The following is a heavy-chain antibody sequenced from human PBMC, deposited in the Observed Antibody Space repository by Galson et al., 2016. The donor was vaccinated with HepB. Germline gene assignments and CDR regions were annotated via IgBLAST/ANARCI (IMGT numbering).Heavy chain of an antibody. J-gene: IGHJ6*02. D-gene: IGHD1-26*01. CDR3: AGLSGSYYFGMDV. CDR2: IYSGGTT. V-gene: IGHV3-53*01. CDR1: GFTFNNYW. Sequence: SLRLSCAASGFTFNNYWMNWVRQAPGKGLEWVSVIYSGGTTYYAGSVKGRFTISRDNSKNTLYLQMNSLRAEDTAVYYCAGLSGSYYFGMDVWGQGTTVTVSS.